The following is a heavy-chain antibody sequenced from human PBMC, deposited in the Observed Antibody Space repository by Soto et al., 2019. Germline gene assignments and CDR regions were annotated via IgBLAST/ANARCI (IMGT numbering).Heavy chain of an antibody. J-gene: IGHJ4*02. CDR2: ISYDGSNK. V-gene: IGHV3-30-3*01. CDR1: GFTFSSYA. Sequence: QVQLVESGGGVVQPGRSLRLSCAASGFTFSSYAMYWVRQAPGKGLEWVAAISYDGSNKYYADPVKDRFTISGDNSKNTLYLQTNSLRAEDTAVYYCARVPSNYDTWGYWGQGTLVTVSS. CDR3: ARVPSNYDTWGY. D-gene: IGHD4-4*01.